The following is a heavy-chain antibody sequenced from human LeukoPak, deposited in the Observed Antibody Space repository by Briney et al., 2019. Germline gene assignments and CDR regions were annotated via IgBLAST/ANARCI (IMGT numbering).Heavy chain of an antibody. Sequence: PGGSLRLSCAASGFTFSSYDMKWFRQAPGEGLEWISYISSSGGTIYYADCVKGRFPISRENAKNSLYLEINSLGAEDSAVYYCVRKTVGAKNWFDPWGQGTLVTVSS. CDR2: ISSSGGTI. CDR1: GFTFSSYD. J-gene: IGHJ5*02. CDR3: VRKTVGAKNWFDP. D-gene: IGHD1-26*01. V-gene: IGHV3-48*03.